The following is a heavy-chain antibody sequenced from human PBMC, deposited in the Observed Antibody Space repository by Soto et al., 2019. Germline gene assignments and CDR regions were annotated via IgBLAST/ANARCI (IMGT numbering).Heavy chain of an antibody. CDR2: MYYSGST. D-gene: IGHD6-19*01. Sequence: QVQLQESGPGLVKPSETLSLTCTVSGGSISSYYWSWIRQPPGKGLEWIGYMYYSGSTNYNPSLRSRVTISVDTSKNQFSLKLSSVTAADTAVYYCARRSSGWYLFDYWGQGTLVTVSS. J-gene: IGHJ4*02. CDR1: GGSISSYY. V-gene: IGHV4-59*08. CDR3: ARRSSGWYLFDY.